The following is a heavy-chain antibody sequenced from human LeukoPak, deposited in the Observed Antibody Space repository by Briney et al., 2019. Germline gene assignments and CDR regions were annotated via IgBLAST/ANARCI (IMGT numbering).Heavy chain of an antibody. V-gene: IGHV3-73*01. D-gene: IGHD2-2*01. J-gene: IGHJ4*02. Sequence: PGGSLRLSCAASGFTFSGSAMHWVRQASGKGLEWVGRIRSKANSYATAYAASVKGRFTISRDDSKNTAYLQMNSLKTEDTAVYCCVHCSSTSCYGGFDYWGQGTLVTVSS. CDR2: IRSKANSYAT. CDR3: VHCSSTSCYGGFDY. CDR1: GFTFSGSA.